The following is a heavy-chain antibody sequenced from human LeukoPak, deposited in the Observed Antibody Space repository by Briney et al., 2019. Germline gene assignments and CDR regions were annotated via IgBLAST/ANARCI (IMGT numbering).Heavy chain of an antibody. CDR2: IIPIFGTA. J-gene: IGHJ4*02. CDR3: ARGDYGDYPDYFDY. V-gene: IGHV1-69*13. CDR1: GYTFTSYG. Sequence: SVKVSCKASGYTFTSYGISWVRQAPGQGLEWMGGIIPIFGTANYAQKFQGRVTITADESTSTAYMELSSLRSEDTAVYYCARGDYGDYPDYFDYWGQGTLVTVSS. D-gene: IGHD4-17*01.